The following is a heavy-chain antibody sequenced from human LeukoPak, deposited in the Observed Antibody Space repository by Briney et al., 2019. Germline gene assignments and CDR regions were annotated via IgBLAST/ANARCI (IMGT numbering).Heavy chain of an antibody. J-gene: IGHJ3*02. CDR2: ISGSGGST. CDR1: EFTFSTYE. Sequence: GGSLRLSCAASEFTFSTYEMNWVRQAPGKGLEWVSAISGSGGSTYYADSVKGRFTISRDNSKNTLYLQMNSLRAEDTAVYYCAKGGYYDSSGYSKHDAFDIWGQGTMVTVSS. D-gene: IGHD3-22*01. CDR3: AKGGYYDSSGYSKHDAFDI. V-gene: IGHV3-23*01.